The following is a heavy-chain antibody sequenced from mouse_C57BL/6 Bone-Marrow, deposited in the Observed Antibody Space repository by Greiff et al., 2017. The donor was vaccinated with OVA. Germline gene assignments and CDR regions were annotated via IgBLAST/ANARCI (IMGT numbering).Heavy chain of an antibody. V-gene: IGHV1-75*01. CDR3: ARKELRPPWFAY. J-gene: IGHJ3*01. CDR1: GYTFTDYY. CDR2: IFPGSGST. Sequence: QVQLKESGPELVKPGASVKISCKASGYTFTDYYINWVKQRPGQGLEWIGWIFPGSGSTYYNEKFKGKATLTVDKSSSTAYMLLSSLTSEDSAVYFCARKELRPPWFAYWGQGTLVTVSA. D-gene: IGHD3-2*02.